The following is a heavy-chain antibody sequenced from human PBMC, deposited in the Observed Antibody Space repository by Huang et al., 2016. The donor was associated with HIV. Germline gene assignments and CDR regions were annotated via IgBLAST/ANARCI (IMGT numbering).Heavy chain of an antibody. CDR2: IKHSANT. Sequence: VQLQQWGASLLKPSETLSLTCAVSGGTFTGYFWGWVRQAPGKGLEWIAEIKHSANTSYNPSLKSRVSMSVDVSNNQFSLSLKSVTAADTAVYFCVRCPGYYFKPSRYFDAFDIWGPGTMVTVS. CDR3: VRCPGYYFKPSRYFDAFDI. CDR1: GGTFTGYF. V-gene: IGHV4-34*02. J-gene: IGHJ3*02. D-gene: IGHD3-22*01.